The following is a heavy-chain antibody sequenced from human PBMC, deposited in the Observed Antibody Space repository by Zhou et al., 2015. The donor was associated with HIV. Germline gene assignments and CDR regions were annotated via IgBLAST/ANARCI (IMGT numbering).Heavy chain of an antibody. D-gene: IGHD5-12*01. CDR3: ARDRLGLLAGYSGYDSEYYYGMDV. CDR1: GGTFSNYA. J-gene: IGHJ6*02. V-gene: IGHV1-69*12. Sequence: QVQLVQSGAEVKKPGSSVKVSCKASGGTFSNYAISWVRQAPGQGLEWVGGIIPIFVTANYAQKFQVRVTITADESTSTAYMELSSLRSEDTAVYYCARDRLGLLAGYSGYDSEYYYGMDVWGQGTTVTVSS. CDR2: IIPIFVTA.